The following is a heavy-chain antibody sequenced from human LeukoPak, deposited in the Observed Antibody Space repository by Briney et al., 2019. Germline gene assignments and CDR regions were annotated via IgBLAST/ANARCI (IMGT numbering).Heavy chain of an antibody. V-gene: IGHV4-31*03. CDR2: IYYSGST. D-gene: IGHD6-13*01. CDR1: GGSISSGGYY. Sequence: SETLSLTCTVSGGSISSGGYYWSWIRQHPGKGLEWIGYIYYSGSTYYNPSLKSRVTISVDTSKNQFSLKLSSVTAADTAVYYCARHGSSWYLIDYWGQGTLVTVSS. CDR3: ARHGSSWYLIDY. J-gene: IGHJ4*02.